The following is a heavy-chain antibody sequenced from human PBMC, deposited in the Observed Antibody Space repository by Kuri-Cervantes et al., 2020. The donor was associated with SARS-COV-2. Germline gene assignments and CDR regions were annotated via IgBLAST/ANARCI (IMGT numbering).Heavy chain of an antibody. Sequence: GGSLRLSCEASGFIFSDYAIDWVRQAPGKGLEWVAIISCDGRNTKFADSVKGRFTISRESARNSLYLQMNSLRVEDTAVYYCVREAPGSASGITSFDLWGRGTLVTVSS. CDR3: VREAPGSASGITSFDL. CDR1: GFIFSDYA. CDR2: ISCDGRNT. J-gene: IGHJ2*01. D-gene: IGHD3-10*01. V-gene: IGHV3-30*14.